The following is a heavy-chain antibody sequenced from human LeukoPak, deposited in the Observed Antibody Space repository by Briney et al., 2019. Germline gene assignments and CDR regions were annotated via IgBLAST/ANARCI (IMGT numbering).Heavy chain of an antibody. V-gene: IGHV3-30-3*01. D-gene: IGHD3-10*01. CDR1: GFTFSSYA. Sequence: PGGSLRLSCAASGFTFSSYAMHWVRQAPGKGLEWVAVISNDGSNKYYADSVKGRFTISRDNSKNTLYLQMNSLRAEDTAVYYCARDRITMVRGVIITSLSYYYGMDVWGQGTTVTVSS. CDR2: ISNDGSNK. CDR3: ARDRITMVRGVIITSLSYYYGMDV. J-gene: IGHJ6*02.